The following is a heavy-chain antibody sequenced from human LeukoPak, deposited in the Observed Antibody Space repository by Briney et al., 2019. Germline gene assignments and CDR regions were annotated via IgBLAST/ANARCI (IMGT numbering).Heavy chain of an antibody. D-gene: IGHD1-26*01. J-gene: IGHJ4*02. CDR3: ARDASKFGWELPRPTGSFDY. V-gene: IGHV4-34*01. Sequence: SETLSLTCAVYGGSFSGYYWGWIRQPPGKGLEWIGSIYYSGSTYYNPSLKSRVTISVDTSKNQFSLQLNSVTPEDTAVYYCARDASKFGWELPRPTGSFDYWGQGTLVTVSS. CDR1: GGSFSGYY. CDR2: IYYSGST.